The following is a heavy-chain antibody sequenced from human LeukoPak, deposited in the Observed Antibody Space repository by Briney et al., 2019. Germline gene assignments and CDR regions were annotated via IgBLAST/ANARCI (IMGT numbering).Heavy chain of an antibody. CDR1: CYSISSGYY. J-gene: IGHJ4*02. Sequence: SETLSLTCAVSCYSISSGYYGGWIRQPPGKGLEWIGSTYHSERTYHNPSLNSRDTISVDTPNSQFSLKLSYLTAAETAVYYCAIDPADRGVYYFDFWGQGALVTVSA. V-gene: IGHV4-38-2*02. D-gene: IGHD3-10*01. CDR2: TYHSERT. CDR3: AIDPADRGVYYFDF.